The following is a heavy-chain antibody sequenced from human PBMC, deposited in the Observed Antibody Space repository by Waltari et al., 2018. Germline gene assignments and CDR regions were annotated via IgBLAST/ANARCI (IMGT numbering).Heavy chain of an antibody. Sequence: QVQLVQSGAEVKKPGASVKVSCKASGYTFTGYYMHWVRQAPGQGLEWMGWINPNSGGTNDAQKFQGRGTMTRDTSISTAYMELSRLRSDDTAVYYCARDRQWLGGNWFDPWGQGTLVTVSS. CDR1: GYTFTGYY. V-gene: IGHV1-2*02. J-gene: IGHJ5*02. CDR2: INPNSGGT. CDR3: ARDRQWLGGNWFDP. D-gene: IGHD6-19*01.